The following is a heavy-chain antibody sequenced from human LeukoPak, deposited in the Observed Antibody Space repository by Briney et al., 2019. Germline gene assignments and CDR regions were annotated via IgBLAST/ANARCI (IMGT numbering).Heavy chain of an antibody. D-gene: IGHD3-10*01. V-gene: IGHV3-33*01. Sequence: PGGSLRLSCAASGFIFSNFGVHWVRQTPGKGLEWVAVIYNDGNKKYYVDSLKDRFTVSRDNSKNTVYLQMSSLRVEDTAVYFCARDLGSGSSFFFDFRGRGTLVTVSS. CDR3: ARDLGSGSSFFFDF. CDR1: GFIFSNFG. CDR2: IYNDGNKK. J-gene: IGHJ4*02.